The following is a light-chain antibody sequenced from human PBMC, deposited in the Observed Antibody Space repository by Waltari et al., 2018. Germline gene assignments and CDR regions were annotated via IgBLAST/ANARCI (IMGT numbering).Light chain of an antibody. Sequence: EIVLTQSPGSLSSSPGERVTLSCRANQGVSRALAWYQQKPGQAPRLLLFGASNRATGMPDRFSGSGSETDFSLTISRLEPEDFAVYYCQHYVRLPATFGRGTKVEIK. CDR1: QGVSRA. V-gene: IGKV3-20*01. J-gene: IGKJ1*01. CDR2: GAS. CDR3: QHYVRLPAT.